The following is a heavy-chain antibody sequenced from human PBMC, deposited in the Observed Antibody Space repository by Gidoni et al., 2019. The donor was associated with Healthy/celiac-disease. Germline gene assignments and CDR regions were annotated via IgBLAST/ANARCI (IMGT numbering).Heavy chain of an antibody. CDR3: ARGAGGRMYNWKFREDGSMDV. Sequence: QVQLVQSGAEVKKPGASVKVSCKASGYTFTSYDINGVRQATGQGLEWMGWMNPNSGNTGYAQKFQGRVTMTRNTSISTAYMELSSLRSEDTAVYYCARGAGGRMYNWKFREDGSMDVWGQGTTVTVSS. V-gene: IGHV1-8*01. CDR2: MNPNSGNT. CDR1: GYTFTSYD. J-gene: IGHJ6*02. D-gene: IGHD1-20*01.